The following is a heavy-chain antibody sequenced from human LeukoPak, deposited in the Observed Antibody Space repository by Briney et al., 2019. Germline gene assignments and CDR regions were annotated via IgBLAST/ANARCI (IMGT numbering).Heavy chain of an antibody. J-gene: IGHJ5*02. CDR3: ARGHDFWSAAPGNWFDP. D-gene: IGHD3-3*01. CDR1: GYTFTGYY. V-gene: IGHV1-2*02. Sequence: ASVKVSCKASGYTFTGYYMHWVRQAPGQGVEWMGWINPNSGGTNYAQKFQGRVTMTRDTSISTAYMELSRLRSDDTAVYYCARGHDFWSAAPGNWFDPWGQGTLVTVSS. CDR2: INPNSGGT.